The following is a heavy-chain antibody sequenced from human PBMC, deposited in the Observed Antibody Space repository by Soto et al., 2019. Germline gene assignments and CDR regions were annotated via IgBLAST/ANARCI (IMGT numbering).Heavy chain of an antibody. CDR2: ISLYSDGT. Sequence: ASLKVSCKTSGCTFSNYGITWVRQAPGQPLEWLGWISLYSDGTNYAQKFQGRVSMTTDTSTTTAYMELRSLRSDDTAVYYCARVVPGAEAWFGPWGQGTLVTVSS. J-gene: IGHJ5*02. CDR1: GCTFSNYG. V-gene: IGHV1-18*01. D-gene: IGHD2-2*01. CDR3: ARVVPGAEAWFGP.